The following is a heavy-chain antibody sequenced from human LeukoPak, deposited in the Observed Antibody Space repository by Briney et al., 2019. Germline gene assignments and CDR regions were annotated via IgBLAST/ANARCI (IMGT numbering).Heavy chain of an antibody. CDR3: AKGEGVDTAMDDAFDI. Sequence: GGSLRPSCAASGFTFSSYAMSWVRQAPGKGLEWVSAISGSGGSTYYADSVKGRFTISRDNSKNTLYLQMNSLRAEDTAVYYCAKGEGVDTAMDDAFDIWGQGTMVTVSS. D-gene: IGHD5-18*01. J-gene: IGHJ3*02. CDR1: GFTFSSYA. CDR2: ISGSGGST. V-gene: IGHV3-23*01.